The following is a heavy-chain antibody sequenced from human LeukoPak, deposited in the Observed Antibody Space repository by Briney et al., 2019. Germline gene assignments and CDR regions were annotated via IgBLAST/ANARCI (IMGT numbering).Heavy chain of an antibody. Sequence: PGGSLRLSCAASGFTVSSRYMSWVRQAPGEGLEWVSVLYSGGNTYYADSVEGRFTVSRDNSMNTLYLQMNSLRADDTAVYYCARDVFRARYSSSWYLPYWGQGTLVTVSS. CDR2: LYSGGNT. CDR3: ARDVFRARYSSSWYLPY. CDR1: GFTVSSRY. V-gene: IGHV3-53*01. J-gene: IGHJ4*02. D-gene: IGHD6-13*01.